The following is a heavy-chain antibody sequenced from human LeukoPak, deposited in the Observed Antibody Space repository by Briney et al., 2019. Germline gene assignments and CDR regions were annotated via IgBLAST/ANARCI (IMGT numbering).Heavy chain of an antibody. CDR2: INPNSGGT. V-gene: IGHV1-2*02. CDR3: AREGDYDYVWGSYRPPGLGY. Sequence: ASVKVSCKASGYTFTGYYMHWVRQAPGQGLEWMGWINPNSGGTNYAQKFQGRVTTTRDTSISTAYMELSRLRSDDTAVYYCAREGDYDYVWGSYRPPGLGYWGQGTLVTVSS. J-gene: IGHJ4*02. CDR1: GYTFTGYY. D-gene: IGHD3-16*02.